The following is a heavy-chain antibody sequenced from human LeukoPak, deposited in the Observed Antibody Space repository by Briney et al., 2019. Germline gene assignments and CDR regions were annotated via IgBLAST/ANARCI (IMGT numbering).Heavy chain of an antibody. D-gene: IGHD6-13*01. V-gene: IGHV1-8*01. CDR2: MNPNSGNT. J-gene: IGHJ6*03. CDR3: AREGVPGIAAADPTNYYYYYMDV. CDR1: GYTFTSYD. Sequence: GASVKVSCKASGYTFTSYDINWVRQATGQGLEWMGWMNPNSGNTGYAQKFQGRVTMTRNTSISTAYMELSSLRSEDTAVYYCAREGVPGIAAADPTNYYYYYMDVWGKGTTVTISS.